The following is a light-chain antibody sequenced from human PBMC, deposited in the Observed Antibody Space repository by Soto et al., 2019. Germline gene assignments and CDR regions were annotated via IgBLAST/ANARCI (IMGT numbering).Light chain of an antibody. V-gene: IGKV3-11*01. CDR1: QNINIY. CDR3: QQRYSWPLT. J-gene: IGKJ4*01. Sequence: EIVLTQSPATLSLSPGGRATLSCRVSQNINIYLAWYQQKLGQAPRLLIYDSSIRATGIPARFSGSGSGTDFTLTISSLETEDFGVYYWQQRYSWPLTFGGGTKVEIK. CDR2: DSS.